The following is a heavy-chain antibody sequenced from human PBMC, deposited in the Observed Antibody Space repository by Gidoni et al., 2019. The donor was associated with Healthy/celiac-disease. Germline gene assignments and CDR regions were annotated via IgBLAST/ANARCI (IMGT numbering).Heavy chain of an antibody. CDR2: IIPILGIA. D-gene: IGHD3-22*01. CDR1: GVTFSSYA. J-gene: IGHJ6*03. V-gene: IGHV1-69*09. Sequence: QVQLVQSGAEVKKPGSSVKVSCKASGVTFSSYASSWVRQAPGQGLEWMGRIIPILGIANYAQKFQGRVTITADKSTSTAYMELSSLRSEDTAVYYCASGYGGLGYYYYMDVWGKGTTVTVSS. CDR3: ASGYGGLGYYYYMDV.